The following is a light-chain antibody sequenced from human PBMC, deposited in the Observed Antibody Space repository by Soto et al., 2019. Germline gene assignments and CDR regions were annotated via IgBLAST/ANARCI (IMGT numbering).Light chain of an antibody. CDR1: QSLLYSSNNKNY. J-gene: IGKJ4*02. CDR2: WAS. Sequence: DIVMTQSPDSLAVSLGERATFNCKSSQSLLYSSNNKNYLAWHQQKPGQPPKLLIYWASTRESGVPDRFSGSGCGTDCVLTIGRPRAEYVAVYYGQHYSCLPPTFGGGTNVE. V-gene: IGKV4-1*01. CDR3: QHYSCLPPT.